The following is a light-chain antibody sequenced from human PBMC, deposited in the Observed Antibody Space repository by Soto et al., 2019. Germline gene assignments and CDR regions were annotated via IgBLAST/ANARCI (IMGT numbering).Light chain of an antibody. V-gene: IGKV3-15*01. Sequence: EIVMTQSPATLSVSPGERATLSCRASQSVRSNLGWYQQKSGQAPRLLIYGASTRATGAPARFSGNGSGTEFTLTISSLQSEDFAVYYCQQYNTWPPTFGQGTKVDIK. CDR1: QSVRSN. CDR2: GAS. J-gene: IGKJ1*01. CDR3: QQYNTWPPT.